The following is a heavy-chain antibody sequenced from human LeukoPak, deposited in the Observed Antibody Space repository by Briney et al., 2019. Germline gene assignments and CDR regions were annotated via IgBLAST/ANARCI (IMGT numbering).Heavy chain of an antibody. D-gene: IGHD3-22*01. Sequence: ASVKVSCKVSGNTFTDLSMDWVRQAPGKGLEWMGGFDPEDVETIYAQKFQGRVTITADESTSTAYMELSSLRSEDTAVYYCARDLDDSSLPDRYYFDYWGQGTLVTVSS. CDR2: FDPEDVET. J-gene: IGHJ4*02. V-gene: IGHV1-24*01. CDR3: ARDLDDSSLPDRYYFDY. CDR1: GNTFTDLS.